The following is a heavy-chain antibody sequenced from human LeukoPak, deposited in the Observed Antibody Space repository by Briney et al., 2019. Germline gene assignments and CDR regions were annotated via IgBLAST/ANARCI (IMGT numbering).Heavy chain of an antibody. CDR3: AKDLYSGYGPHDS. CDR2: ISASGGST. Sequence: AGGSLRLSCAASRFTFSNYAMSWVRQAPGKGLEWVSGISASGGSTNYADSVKGRFTISRDNSKNTLFLQMNSLRAEDTALYYCAKDLYSGYGPHDSWGQGTLVTVSS. V-gene: IGHV3-23*01. CDR1: RFTFSNYA. J-gene: IGHJ4*02. D-gene: IGHD5-12*01.